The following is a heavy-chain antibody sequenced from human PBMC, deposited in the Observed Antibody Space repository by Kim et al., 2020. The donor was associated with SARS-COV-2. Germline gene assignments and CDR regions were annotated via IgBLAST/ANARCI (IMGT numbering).Heavy chain of an antibody. Sequence: SVKGRFTISRDNAKNSLYLQMNSLRAEDTAVYYCARPHYDILTGSAGFDPWGQGTLVTVSS. CDR3: ARPHYDILTGSAGFDP. V-gene: IGHV3-11*04. J-gene: IGHJ5*02. D-gene: IGHD3-9*01.